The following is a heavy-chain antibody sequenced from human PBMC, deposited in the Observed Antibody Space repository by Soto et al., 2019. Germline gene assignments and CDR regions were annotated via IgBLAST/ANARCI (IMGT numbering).Heavy chain of an antibody. CDR3: ARDVIVDAPDYFHY. Sequence: QVQLAESGGGVVQPGRSLRLSCAASGFNFSSYGMHWVRQAPGKGLEWLAVIWYDGSNRDYADSVKGRFSISRDTSENTVYLQMDRLTSEDTAVYYCARDVIVDAPDYFHYWGRGTLVTVSS. CDR1: GFNFSSYG. CDR2: IWYDGSNR. D-gene: IGHD1-26*01. J-gene: IGHJ4*02. V-gene: IGHV3-33*01.